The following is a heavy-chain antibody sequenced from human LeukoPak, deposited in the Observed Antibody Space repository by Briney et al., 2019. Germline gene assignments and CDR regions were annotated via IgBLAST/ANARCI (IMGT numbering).Heavy chain of an antibody. V-gene: IGHV4-34*01. CDR3: AQGSLYYYGMDV. J-gene: IGHJ6*02. CDR2: INHSGST. CDR1: GGSFSGYY. Sequence: SETLSLTCAVYGGSFSGYYWSWIRQPPEKGLEWSGEINHSGSTNYNPSLKSRVTISVDTSKNQFSLKLSSVTAADTAVYYCAQGSLYYYGMDVWGQGTTVTVSS.